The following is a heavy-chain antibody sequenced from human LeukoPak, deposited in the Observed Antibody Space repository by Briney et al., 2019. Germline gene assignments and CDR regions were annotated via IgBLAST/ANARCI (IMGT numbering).Heavy chain of an antibody. Sequence: GGSLRLSCAASGFTLSTYWMHWVRQAPGKGLVWDSNIYAHGTNTTYADSVKGRFTISRDSAKNTVFLQMNSLRAEDTAVYYCAAYGDNSDFAYWGQGTLVTVSS. CDR3: AAYGDNSDFAY. J-gene: IGHJ4*02. CDR1: GFTLSTYW. V-gene: IGHV3-74*01. CDR2: IYAHGTNT. D-gene: IGHD4-23*01.